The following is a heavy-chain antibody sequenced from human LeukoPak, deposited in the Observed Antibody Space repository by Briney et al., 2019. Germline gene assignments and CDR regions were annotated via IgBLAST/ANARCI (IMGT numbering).Heavy chain of an antibody. CDR3: ARGGYYDRSGYYVNY. CDR2: IKHDGSET. Sequence: GGSLRLYCAASGFTFSSYWMSWVRQAPGKGLEWVANIKHDGSETYYVDSVKGRFTISRDNAGNSLYLQMNSLRAEDTAVYYCARGGYYDRSGYYVNYWGQGTLVTVSS. J-gene: IGHJ4*02. CDR1: GFTFSSYW. D-gene: IGHD3-22*01. V-gene: IGHV3-7*01.